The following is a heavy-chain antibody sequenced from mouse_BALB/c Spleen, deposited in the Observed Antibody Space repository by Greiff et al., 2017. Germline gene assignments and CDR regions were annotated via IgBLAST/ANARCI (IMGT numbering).Heavy chain of an antibody. D-gene: IGHD2-14*01. Sequence: VQLKESGPGLVKPSQSLSLTCTVTGYSITSDYAWNWIRQFPGNKLEWMGYISYSGSTSYNPSLKSRISITRDTSKNQFFLQLNSVTTEDTATYYCAAYYRYDGWFAYWGQGTLVTVSA. CDR1: GYSITSDYA. J-gene: IGHJ3*01. CDR2: ISYSGST. CDR3: AAYYRYDGWFAY. V-gene: IGHV3-2*02.